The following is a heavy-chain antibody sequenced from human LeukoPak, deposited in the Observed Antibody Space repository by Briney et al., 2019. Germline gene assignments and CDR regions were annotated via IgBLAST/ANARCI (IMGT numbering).Heavy chain of an antibody. CDR1: GFTVSSNY. V-gene: IGHV3-53*01. Sequence: GGSLRLSCAASGFTVSSNYMSWVRQAPGKGLEWVSVIYSGGSTYYADSVKGRFTISRDNSKNTLYLQMNSLRAEDTAVYYCARAEAFDYPYNWFDPWGQGTLVTVSS. J-gene: IGHJ5*02. D-gene: IGHD3-9*01. CDR2: IYSGGST. CDR3: ARAEAFDYPYNWFDP.